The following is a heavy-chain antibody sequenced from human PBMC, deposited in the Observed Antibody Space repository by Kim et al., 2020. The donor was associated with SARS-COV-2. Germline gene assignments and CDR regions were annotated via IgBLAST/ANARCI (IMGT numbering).Heavy chain of an antibody. D-gene: IGHD3-22*01. J-gene: IGHJ4*02. CDR3: ASLPSDSSGYSHGY. Sequence: SETLSLTCAVSGYSITSSNWWGWIRQPPGKGLEWIGYIYYSGSTYYNPSLKSRVTMSVDTSKNQFSLKLSSVTAVDTAVYYCASLPSDSSGYSHGYWGQGTLVTVSS. CDR1: GYSITSSNW. CDR2: IYYSGST. V-gene: IGHV4-28*01.